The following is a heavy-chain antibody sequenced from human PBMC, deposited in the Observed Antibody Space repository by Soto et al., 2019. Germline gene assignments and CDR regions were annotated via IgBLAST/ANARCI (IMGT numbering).Heavy chain of an antibody. CDR1: GFTFSSYG. CDR3: VNEYYDSSGYSPYFHD. V-gene: IGHV3-30*18. D-gene: IGHD3-22*01. CDR2: ISYDGSNK. Sequence: GGSLRLSCAASGFTFSSYGMHWVRQAPGKGLEWVAVISYDGSNKYYADSVKGRFTISRDNSKNTLYLQMNSLRAEDTAVYYCVNEYYDSSGYSPYFHDWAQGSRVTVFS. J-gene: IGHJ4*02.